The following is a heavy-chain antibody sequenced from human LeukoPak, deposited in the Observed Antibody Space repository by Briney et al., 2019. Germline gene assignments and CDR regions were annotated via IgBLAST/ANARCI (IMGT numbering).Heavy chain of an antibody. J-gene: IGHJ3*02. CDR3: ARSRSTIACSSTSCLDAFDI. CDR2: ISAYNGNT. V-gene: IGHV1-18*01. CDR1: GYTFTSYG. D-gene: IGHD2-2*01. Sequence: ASVTVSFQASGYTFTSYGISWVRQAPGQGLEWMGWISAYNGNTNYVQKLQGRVTMTTDTSTSTAYMELSSLRSEDTAVYYCARSRSTIACSSTSCLDAFDIWGQGTMVTVSS.